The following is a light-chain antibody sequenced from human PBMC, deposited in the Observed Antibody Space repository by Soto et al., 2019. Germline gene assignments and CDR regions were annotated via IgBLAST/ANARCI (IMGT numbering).Light chain of an antibody. CDR3: QQSNNWPPAWT. V-gene: IGKV3-15*01. J-gene: IGKJ1*01. CDR2: GAS. Sequence: EIILTQSPVTLSVSPGERATLSCRASQSVGSNLAWYQQKPGQAPRLPIYGASTRATGVPPRFSGSWSGTQFTRTSRSLQSEDFAVYYGQQSNNWPPAWTFGQGTKVDIK. CDR1: QSVGSN.